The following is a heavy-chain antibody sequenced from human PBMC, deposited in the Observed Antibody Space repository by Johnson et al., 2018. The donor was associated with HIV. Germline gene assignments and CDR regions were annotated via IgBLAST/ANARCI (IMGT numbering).Heavy chain of an antibody. V-gene: IGHV3-30*04. CDR2: ISYDGSNK. CDR1: GFTFSSYA. CDR3: ARDRTPLVKVDAFDI. Sequence: VQLVESGGGVVQPGRSLRLSCAASGFTFSSYAMHWVRQAPGKGLEWVAVISYDGSNKYYADSVKGRFTISRDNSNNTLYLQMNSLRAEDTAVYYCARDRTPLVKVDAFDIWGQGTMVTVSS. J-gene: IGHJ3*02.